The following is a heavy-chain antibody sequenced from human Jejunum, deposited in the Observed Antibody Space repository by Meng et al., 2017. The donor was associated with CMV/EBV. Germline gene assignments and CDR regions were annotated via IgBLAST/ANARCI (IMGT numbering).Heavy chain of an antibody. CDR3: TRDNLSESYYFDY. D-gene: IGHD1-26*01. J-gene: IGHJ4*02. V-gene: IGHV4-4*07. Sequence: HLPEPGPGSVKPAETLSLPGPGSGGTTKCYYGSWLRQPAGKGLEWIGRIYTSGNTNYNPSLKRRVTMSVDTSKNQFSLKLSSVTAADTAVYYCTRDNLSESYYFDYWGQGTLVTVSS. CDR2: IYTSGNT. CDR1: GGTTKCYY.